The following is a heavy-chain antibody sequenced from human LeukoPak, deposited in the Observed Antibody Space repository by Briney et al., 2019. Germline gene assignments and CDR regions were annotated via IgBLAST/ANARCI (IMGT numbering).Heavy chain of an antibody. CDR3: AGRPSGEGLAPLDY. CDR2: ISGSGAAT. V-gene: IGHV3-23*01. D-gene: IGHD1-14*01. CDR1: GLALSSST. Sequence: PGGSLRLSCAASGLALSSSTMSWVRQAPRKGLECVSIISGSGAATYYTDSVTGRFTISRDNSKNTLFLQMNSLRAEDTAVYYCAGRPSGEGLAPLDYWGQGALVAVSS. J-gene: IGHJ4*02.